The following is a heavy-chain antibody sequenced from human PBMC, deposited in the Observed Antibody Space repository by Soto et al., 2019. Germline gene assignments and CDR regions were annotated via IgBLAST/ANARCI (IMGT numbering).Heavy chain of an antibody. CDR3: ATVPVGSGYYQRGDY. CDR2: ISSSSSYI. V-gene: IGHV3-21*01. D-gene: IGHD3-22*01. CDR1: GFTFSSYS. J-gene: IGHJ4*02. Sequence: EVQLVESGGGLVKPGGSLRLSCAASGFTFSSYSMNWVRQAPGKGLEWVSSISSSSSYIYYADSVKGRFTISRDNAKNSLYLQMNSLRAEDTAVYYCATVPVGSGYYQRGDYWGQGTLVTVSS.